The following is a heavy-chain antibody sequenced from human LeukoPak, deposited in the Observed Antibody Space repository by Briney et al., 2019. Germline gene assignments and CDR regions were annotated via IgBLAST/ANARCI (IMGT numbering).Heavy chain of an antibody. CDR1: GYTFTDYY. Sequence: ASVKVSCKASGYTFTDYYMHWVRQAPGQGLEWMGWINPHSGGTNYAQKFEGRVTMTRDTSIGTAYMEVSRLRSDDTAVYYCAREMGSYSSGWYPDYWGQGTLVTVSS. V-gene: IGHV1-2*02. J-gene: IGHJ4*02. CDR3: AREMGSYSSGWYPDY. CDR2: INPHSGGT. D-gene: IGHD6-19*01.